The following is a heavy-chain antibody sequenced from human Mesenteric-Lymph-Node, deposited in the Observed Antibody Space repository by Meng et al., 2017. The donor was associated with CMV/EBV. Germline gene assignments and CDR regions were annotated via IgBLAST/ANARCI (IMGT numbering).Heavy chain of an antibody. Sequence: GSLRLSCAVYGGSFSGYYWSWIRQPPGKGLEWIGSIYYSGSTYYNPSLKSRVTISVDTSKNQFSLKLSSVTAADTAVYYCARAPKIVVVPAAILTITYYFDYWGQGTLVTVSS. CDR3: ARAPKIVVVPAAILTITYYFDY. V-gene: IGHV4-34*01. CDR1: GGSFSGYY. CDR2: IYYSGST. J-gene: IGHJ4*02. D-gene: IGHD2-2*01.